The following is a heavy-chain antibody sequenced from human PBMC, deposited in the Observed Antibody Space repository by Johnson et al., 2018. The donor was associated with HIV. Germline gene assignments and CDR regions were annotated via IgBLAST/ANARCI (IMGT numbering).Heavy chain of an antibody. J-gene: IGHJ3*02. D-gene: IGHD3-10*01. V-gene: IGHV3-20*04. CDR1: GFTFDDYG. CDR2: INWNGGST. Sequence: VQLVESGGGVVRPGGSLRLSCAASGFTFDDYGMSWVRQVPGKGLEWVSGINWNGGSTGYADPVRGRFTISRDNSKKTLYLQMNSLRAEDTAVYYCARGPLLWRAFDIWGQGTMVSVSS. CDR3: ARGPLLWRAFDI.